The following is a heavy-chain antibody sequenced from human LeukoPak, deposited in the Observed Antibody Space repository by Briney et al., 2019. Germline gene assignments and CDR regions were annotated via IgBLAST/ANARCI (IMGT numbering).Heavy chain of an antibody. D-gene: IGHD6-13*01. CDR2: ISSSSSYI. Sequence: GGSLRLCCAASGFTFSSYSMNWVRQAPGKGLEWVSSISSSSSYIYYADSVKGRFTISRDNAKNSLYLQMNSLRAEDTAVYYCARIAAAGGYYYYMDVWGKGTTVTVSS. CDR3: ARIAAAGGYYYYMDV. J-gene: IGHJ6*03. CDR1: GFTFSSYS. V-gene: IGHV3-21*01.